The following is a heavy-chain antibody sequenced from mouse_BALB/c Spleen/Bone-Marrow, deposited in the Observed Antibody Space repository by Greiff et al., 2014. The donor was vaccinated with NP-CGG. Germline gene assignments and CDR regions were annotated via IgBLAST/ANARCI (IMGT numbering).Heavy chain of an antibody. D-gene: IGHD4-1*01. CDR3: ARGGNWEDFDY. CDR1: GFTFSSFG. Sequence: DVMLVESGGGLVQPGGSRKLSCAASGFTFSSFGMHWVRQGPERGLEWVAYISSGSGTIFYADTVKGRFTISRDNPKNTLFLQMTSLRSEDSAMYYCARGGNWEDFDYWGQGTTLTVSS. CDR2: ISSGSGTI. V-gene: IGHV5-17*02. J-gene: IGHJ2*01.